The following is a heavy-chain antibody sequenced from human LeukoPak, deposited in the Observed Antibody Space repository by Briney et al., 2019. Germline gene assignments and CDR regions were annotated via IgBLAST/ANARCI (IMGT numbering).Heavy chain of an antibody. CDR2: VYFSGDT. Sequence: PSETLSLTCTVSGGSINSGTYYCAWIRQPPGKGLEWIGSVYFSGDTYYNPSLKSRVTISVDTSKNQFSLKVTSVTAADTAVYYCAASPRGPPGNWFAPWGRGGLVTVSS. D-gene: IGHD3-16*01. CDR3: AASPRGPPGNWFAP. CDR1: GGSINSGTYY. J-gene: IGHJ5*02. V-gene: IGHV4-39*01.